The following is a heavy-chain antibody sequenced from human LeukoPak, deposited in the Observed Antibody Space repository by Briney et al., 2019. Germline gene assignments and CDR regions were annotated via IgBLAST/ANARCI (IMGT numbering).Heavy chain of an antibody. J-gene: IGHJ4*02. CDR3: ARVPSIAAPPVDY. CDR1: GYTFTSYG. Sequence: ASVTVSCKASGYTFTSYGISWVRQAPGQGLEWMGWISAYKGNTNYAQKLHGRVTMTTDTSTSTDYMELRSLRSDDTAVYYCARVPSIAAPPVDYWGQGTLVTVSS. CDR2: ISAYKGNT. V-gene: IGHV1-18*01. D-gene: IGHD6-6*01.